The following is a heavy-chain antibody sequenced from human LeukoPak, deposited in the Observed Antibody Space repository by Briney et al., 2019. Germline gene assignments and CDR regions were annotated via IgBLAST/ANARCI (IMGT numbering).Heavy chain of an antibody. CDR3: ARGHSLEYYYDSSGYYLEN. D-gene: IGHD3-22*01. V-gene: IGHV4-34*01. Sequence: SETLSLTCAVYGGSFSGYYWSWIRQPPGKGLEWIGEINHSGSTNYNPSLKSRVTISVDTSKNQFSLKLSSVTAADTAAYYCARGHSLEYYYDSSGYYLENWGQGTLVTVSS. CDR1: GGSFSGYY. CDR2: INHSGST. J-gene: IGHJ4*02.